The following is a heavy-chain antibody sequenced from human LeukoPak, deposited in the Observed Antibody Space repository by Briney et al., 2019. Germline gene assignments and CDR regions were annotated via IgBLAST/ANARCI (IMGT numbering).Heavy chain of an antibody. D-gene: IGHD5-12*01. Sequence: SGGSLRLSCAASGFTFSTYAMSWVRQAPGKGLEWVSGISGSGDRIYYADSVKGRFTISRDNSKNTLYLQMNSLRADDTAVYYCAKDRAYSGYDFPLDYWGQGTQVTVSS. J-gene: IGHJ4*02. CDR1: GFTFSTYA. CDR3: AKDRAYSGYDFPLDY. CDR2: ISGSGDRI. V-gene: IGHV3-23*01.